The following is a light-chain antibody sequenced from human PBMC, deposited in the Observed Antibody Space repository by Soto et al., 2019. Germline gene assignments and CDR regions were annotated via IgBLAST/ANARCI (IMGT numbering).Light chain of an antibody. CDR2: EVT. CDR3: SSYTTAYTQV. Sequence: QSALSQPASVSGSPGQSITISCTGTSNDVGYYNYVSWYQQHPGRAPKLMISEVTTRPSGVSDRFSGSKSGNTASLTISRLQAEDEAHYYCSSYTTAYTQVFGGGTKVTVL. CDR1: SNDVGYYNY. V-gene: IGLV2-14*01. J-gene: IGLJ3*02.